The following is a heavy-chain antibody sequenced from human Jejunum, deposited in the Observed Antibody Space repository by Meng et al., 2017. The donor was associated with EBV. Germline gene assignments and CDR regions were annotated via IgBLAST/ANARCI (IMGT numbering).Heavy chain of an antibody. CDR2: INPSGGRT. CDR3: ARGDYREEGGLDY. V-gene: IGHV1-46*01. CDR1: GYTFTTFF. J-gene: IGHJ4*02. D-gene: IGHD4-17*01. Sequence: QVQLVQSGAGVKKPGASVTFSCKASGYTFTTFFMHWVRQAPGQGLEWMGIINPSGGRTSYAQKFQGRVTMTSDTSTSTVYMELSSLRSEDTAVYYCARGDYREEGGLDYWGTGTMVTVS.